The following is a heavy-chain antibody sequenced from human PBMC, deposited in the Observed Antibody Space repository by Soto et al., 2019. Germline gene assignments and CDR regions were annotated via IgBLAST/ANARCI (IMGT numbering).Heavy chain of an antibody. D-gene: IGHD6-19*01. CDR1: GGSISTYY. CDR3: ASDRSSGWDQGYGMDV. CDR2: IYYSGST. J-gene: IGHJ6*02. Sequence: SETLSLTCTVSGGSISTYYWSWIRQPPGKGLEWIGYIYYSGSTSYNPSLKSRVTISVDTSKNQFSLKLRSVTAADTAVYYCASDRSSGWDQGYGMDVWGQGTTVTSP. V-gene: IGHV4-59*01.